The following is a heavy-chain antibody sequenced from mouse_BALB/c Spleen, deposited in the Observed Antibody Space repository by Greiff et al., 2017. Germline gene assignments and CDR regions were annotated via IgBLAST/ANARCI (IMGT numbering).Heavy chain of an antibody. CDR2: IYPGDGDT. CDR3: ARCYYGSSYYFDY. D-gene: IGHD1-1*01. CDR1: GYAFSSSW. J-gene: IGHJ2*01. V-gene: IGHV1-82*01. Sequence: QVQLKQSGPELVKPGASVKISCKASGYAFSSSWMNWVKQRPGQGLEWIGRIYPGDGDTNYNGKFKGKATLTADKSSSTAYMQLSSLTSVASAVYFCARCYYGSSYYFDYGGQGTTLTVSA.